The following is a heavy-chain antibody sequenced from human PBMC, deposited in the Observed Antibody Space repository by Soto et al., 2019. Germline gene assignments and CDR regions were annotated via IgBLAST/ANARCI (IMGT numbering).Heavy chain of an antibody. CDR3: ARVATSDYFDS. V-gene: IGHV4-30-2*06. J-gene: IGHJ4*02. CDR1: GDSFSSGSYA. Sequence: SETLSLTCTVAGDSFSSGSYAWSWIRQSSGRVLVSIPSIYHSGTAFYIPSLISRVTLSLLKSKSQFSLKLTSVTAADTALYYCARVATSDYFDSWGPGTLVTVSS. D-gene: IGHD1-26*01. CDR2: IYHSGTA.